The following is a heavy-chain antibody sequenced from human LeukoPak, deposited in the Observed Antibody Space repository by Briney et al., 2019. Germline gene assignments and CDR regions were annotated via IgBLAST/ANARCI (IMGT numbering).Heavy chain of an antibody. CDR2: IYTSGST. CDR3: ARDGPIFGVVIMNPDAFDI. J-gene: IGHJ3*02. V-gene: IGHV4-4*07. Sequence: PSETLSLTCTVSGGSISSYYWSWLRQPAGQGLEWIGRIYTSGSTNYNPSLKSRVTMSVDTSKNQFSLKLSSVTAADTAVYYCARDGPIFGVVIMNPDAFDIWGQGTMVTVSS. CDR1: GGSISSYY. D-gene: IGHD3-3*01.